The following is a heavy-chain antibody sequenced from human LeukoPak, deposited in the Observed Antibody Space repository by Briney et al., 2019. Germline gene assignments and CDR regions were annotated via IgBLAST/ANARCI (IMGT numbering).Heavy chain of an antibody. D-gene: IGHD3-22*01. Sequence: GGSLRLSCVASGFTFSDYAMHWVRQAPGKGLDWMAVISSDGNEKYYAESVEGRFTISRDNSKNTLYLQMNSLRTEDTALYYCASRPRTAYYDSSGYYYPFDYWGQGTLVTVSS. V-gene: IGHV3-30*04. CDR3: ASRPRTAYYDSSGYYYPFDY. CDR1: GFTFSDYA. J-gene: IGHJ4*02. CDR2: ISSDGNEK.